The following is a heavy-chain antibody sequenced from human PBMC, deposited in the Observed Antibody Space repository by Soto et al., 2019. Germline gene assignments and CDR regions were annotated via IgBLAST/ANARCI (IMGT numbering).Heavy chain of an antibody. J-gene: IGHJ4*02. CDR1: GGSISSGGYY. CDR2: IYYSGST. D-gene: IGHD2-8*01. CDR3: ARGYCTNGVCFRHNFDY. V-gene: IGHV4-31*03. Sequence: PSETLSLTCTVSGGSISSGGYYWSWIRQHPGKGLEWIGYIYYSGSTYYNPSLKSRVTISVDTSKNRFSLKLSSVTAADTAVYYCARGYCTNGVCFRHNFDYWGQGTLVTVSS.